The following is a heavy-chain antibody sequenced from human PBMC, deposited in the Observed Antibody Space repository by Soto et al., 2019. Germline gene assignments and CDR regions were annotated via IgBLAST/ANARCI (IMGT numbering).Heavy chain of an antibody. V-gene: IGHV1-18*01. Sequence: ASVKVSCKASGYTFTTYGISWVRQAPGQGLEWMGWISTYDPNTNYAQKFQGRVTVTTDTSTNTAYMELRSLRSDDTAVYYRARAVDGKLDYWGQGTLVTVSS. D-gene: IGHD6-19*01. J-gene: IGHJ4*02. CDR1: GYTFTTYG. CDR2: ISTYDPNT. CDR3: ARAVDGKLDY.